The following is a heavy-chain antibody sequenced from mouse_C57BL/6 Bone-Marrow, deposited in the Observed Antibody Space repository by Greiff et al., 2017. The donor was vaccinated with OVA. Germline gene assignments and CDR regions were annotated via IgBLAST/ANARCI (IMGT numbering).Heavy chain of an antibody. Sequence: QVHVKQSGAELAKPGASVKLSCKASGYTFTSYWMHWVKQRPGQGLEWIGYINPSSGYTKYNQKFKDKATLTADKSSSTAYMQLSSLTYEDSAVYYCARGAPTGTDEIDYWGQGTTLTVSS. D-gene: IGHD4-1*01. CDR3: ARGAPTGTDEIDY. J-gene: IGHJ2*01. CDR1: GYTFTSYW. V-gene: IGHV1-7*01. CDR2: INPSSGYT.